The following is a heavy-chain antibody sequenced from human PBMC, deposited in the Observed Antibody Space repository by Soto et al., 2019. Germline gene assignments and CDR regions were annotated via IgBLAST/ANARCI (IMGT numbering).Heavy chain of an antibody. J-gene: IGHJ4*02. V-gene: IGHV1-69*14. D-gene: IGHD3-3*01. CDR2: IIPIFGTT. CDR3: ARSVTADYDFYSGYPLVL. CDR1: GVTFSSYV. Sequence: QVQLVQSGAEVKKPGSSVTVSCKASGVTFSSYVLSWVRQAPGQGLEWMGGIIPIFGTTDYARKFQGKITIRADTSTVTVFLELSSLTSEYTAMYYCARSVTADYDFYSGYPLVLWGQGTRVTVSS.